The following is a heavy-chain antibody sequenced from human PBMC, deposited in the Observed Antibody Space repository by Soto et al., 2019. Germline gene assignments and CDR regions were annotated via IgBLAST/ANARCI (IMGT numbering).Heavy chain of an antibody. D-gene: IGHD2-8*01. V-gene: IGHV6-1*01. J-gene: IGHJ5*02. CDR3: ARLIGNSWLYH. Sequence: SQTHSLTCVISGDRVSRIYVIWHWIRQPPSRGLEWLGRTYYRSKWYSDYAVSVKSRVTINPDTSENQFSLQLNSVTPEDTAVYYCARLIGNSWLYHWGQGTPVTVSS. CDR1: GDRVSRIYVI. CDR2: TYYRSKWYS.